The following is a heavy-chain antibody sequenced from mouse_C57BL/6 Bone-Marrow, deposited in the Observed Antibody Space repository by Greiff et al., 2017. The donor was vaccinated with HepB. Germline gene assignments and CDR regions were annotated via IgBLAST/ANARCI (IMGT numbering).Heavy chain of an antibody. CDR2: IDPSDSYT. D-gene: IGHD2-3*01. Sequence: QVQLQQSGAELVKPGASVKLSCKASGYTFTSYWMQWVKQRPGQGLEWIGEIDPSDSYTNYNQKFKGKATLTVDTSSSTAYMQLSSLTSEDSAVYYCAREGGWLLPLFDYWGQGTTLTVSS. CDR3: AREGGWLLPLFDY. J-gene: IGHJ2*01. CDR1: GYTFTSYW. V-gene: IGHV1-50*01.